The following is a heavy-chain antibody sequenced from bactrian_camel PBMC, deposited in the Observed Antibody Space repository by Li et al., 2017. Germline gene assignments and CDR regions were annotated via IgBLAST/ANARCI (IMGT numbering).Heavy chain of an antibody. CDR1: ADTINSAS. CDR3: AADSRAGTKFIPRLEEGEYNN. J-gene: IGHJ4*01. Sequence: QLVESGGGSVQTGGSLVLSCRASADTINSASMAWFREVDGKEREGIAAISVGGSRTNYSDSVQGRFTISRDNPKKTLSLQMDSLKPEDTATYYCAADSRAGTKFIPRLEEGEYNNWGQGTQVTVS. V-gene: IGHV3-3*01. D-gene: IGHD3*01. CDR2: ISVGGSRT.